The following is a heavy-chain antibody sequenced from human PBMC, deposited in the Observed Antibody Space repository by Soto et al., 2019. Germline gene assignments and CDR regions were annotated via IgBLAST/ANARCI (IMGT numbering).Heavy chain of an antibody. V-gene: IGHV4-34*01. CDR3: ARGRHDFRNYYYGMDV. CDR2: INHSGST. D-gene: IGHD2-21*02. J-gene: IGHJ6*02. Sequence: PSETLSLTCALYGGSFSGYYRRWIRQPPGKGLEWIGEINHSGSTNYNPSLKSRVTISVDTSKNQFSLKLSSVTAADTAVYYCARGRHDFRNYYYGMDVWGQGTTVTVSS. CDR1: GGSFSGYY.